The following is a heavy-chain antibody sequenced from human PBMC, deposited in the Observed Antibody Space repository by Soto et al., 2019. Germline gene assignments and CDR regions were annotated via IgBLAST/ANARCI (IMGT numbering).Heavy chain of an antibody. CDR3: ASGVHDYGGNGLGDNTDY. CDR1: GGSVSSGRYY. Sequence: SETLSLTCTVSGGSVSSGRYYWSWIRQPPGKGLEWIGYIYYSGSTNYNPSLKSRVTISVDTSKNQFSLKLSSVTAADTAVYYCASGVHDYGGNGLGDNTDYWGQGLLVTVSP. CDR2: IYYSGST. J-gene: IGHJ4*02. V-gene: IGHV4-61*01. D-gene: IGHD4-17*01.